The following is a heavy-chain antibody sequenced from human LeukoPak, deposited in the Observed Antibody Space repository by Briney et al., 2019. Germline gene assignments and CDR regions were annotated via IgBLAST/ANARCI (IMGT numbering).Heavy chain of an antibody. CDR2: IYTSGST. J-gene: IGHJ6*03. D-gene: IGHD2-2*01. Sequence: SETLSLTCTVSGGSISTYYWSWIRQPAGKGLEWIGRIYTSGSTNYNPSHKSRVTMSVDTSKNQFSLKLSPVTAADTAVYYCAREEYQLLSGDFYYYMDVWGKGTTVTVSS. V-gene: IGHV4-4*07. CDR1: GGSISTYY. CDR3: AREEYQLLSGDFYYYMDV.